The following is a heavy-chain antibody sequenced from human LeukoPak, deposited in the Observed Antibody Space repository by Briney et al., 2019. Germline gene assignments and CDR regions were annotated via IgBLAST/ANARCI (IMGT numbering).Heavy chain of an antibody. CDR1: GFTFSTYA. CDR3: ASLFPNYYDSSGNFDY. Sequence: GGSLRLSCAASGFTFSTYAMSWVRQAPGKGLEWVSPISDSGANTYYADSVKGRFTISRDNSKNTLYLQMNSLRAEDTAVYYCASLFPNYYDSSGNFDYWGQGTLVTVSS. J-gene: IGHJ4*02. CDR2: ISDSGANT. V-gene: IGHV3-23*01. D-gene: IGHD3-22*01.